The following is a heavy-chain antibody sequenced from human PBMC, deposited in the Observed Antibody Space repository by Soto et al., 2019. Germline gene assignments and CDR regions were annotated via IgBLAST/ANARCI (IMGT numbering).Heavy chain of an antibody. V-gene: IGHV3-64D*06. D-gene: IGHD5-12*01. CDR1: GFTFSSYA. J-gene: IGHJ4*02. CDR2: ISSNGGST. CDR3: VKDAHIVATITLDY. Sequence: LRLSCSASGFTFSSYAMHWVRQAPGKGLEYVSAISSNGGSTYYADSVKGRFTISRDNSKNTLYLQMSSLRAEDTAVYYCVKDAHIVATITLDYWGQGTLVTVSS.